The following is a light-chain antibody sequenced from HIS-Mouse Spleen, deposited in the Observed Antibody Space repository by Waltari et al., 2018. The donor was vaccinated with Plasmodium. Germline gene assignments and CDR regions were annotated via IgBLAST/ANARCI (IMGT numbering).Light chain of an antibody. V-gene: IGLV2-11*01. CDR1: SSDVGGYNY. J-gene: IGLJ2*01. CDR2: EVS. Sequence: QSALTQPSSVSGSPGQSVTISCTGTSSDVGGYNYVSWYQQHPGKAPKLMIYEVSKRPSGVPDRFSGSKSGNTASLTISGLQAEDEADYYCCSYAGSYTFVFGGGTKLTVL. CDR3: CSYAGSYTFV.